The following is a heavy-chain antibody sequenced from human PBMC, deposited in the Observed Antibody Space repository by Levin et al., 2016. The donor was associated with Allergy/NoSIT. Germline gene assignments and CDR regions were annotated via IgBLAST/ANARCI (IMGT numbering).Heavy chain of an antibody. CDR2: ISSSSSYI. Sequence: VRQMPGKGLEWVSSISSSSSYIYYADSVKGRFTISRDNAKNSLYLQMNSLRAEDTAVYYCARDNGYYDSSGYAWDVWGQGTTVTVSS. V-gene: IGHV3-21*01. CDR3: ARDNGYYDSSGYAWDV. D-gene: IGHD3-22*01. J-gene: IGHJ6*02.